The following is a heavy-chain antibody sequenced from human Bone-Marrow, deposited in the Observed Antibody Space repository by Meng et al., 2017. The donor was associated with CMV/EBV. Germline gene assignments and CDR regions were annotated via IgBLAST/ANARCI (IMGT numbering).Heavy chain of an antibody. CDR2: FSDSGST. J-gene: IGHJ3*02. V-gene: IGHV4-61*01. Sequence: SETLSLTCTVSGGSVGRNTYYWTWIRQSPGKGLEWIGYFSDSGSTNYNPSLKHRVTILVDMSKKQFSLEMTSVTAADTAMYYCARDGGSGLGLVFDIWGQGRMVTVSS. CDR3: ARDGGSGLGLVFDI. D-gene: IGHD1-26*01. CDR1: GGSVGRNTYY.